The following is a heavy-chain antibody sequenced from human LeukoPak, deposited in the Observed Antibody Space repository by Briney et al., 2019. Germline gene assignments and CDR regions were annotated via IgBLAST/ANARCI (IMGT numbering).Heavy chain of an antibody. V-gene: IGHV1-18*01. CDR3: ARDLHYYGSGSYSASPFDP. J-gene: IGHJ5*02. D-gene: IGHD3-10*01. CDR2: ISPYNGNT. CDR1: GYTFTSFG. Sequence: ASVKVSCKASGYTFTSFGVNWVRQAPGQGFEWMGWISPYNGNTNYAQKFQGRVTMTTDTSTSTAYMELRSLRSDDTAVYFCARDLHYYGSGSYSASPFDPWGQGTLVTVSS.